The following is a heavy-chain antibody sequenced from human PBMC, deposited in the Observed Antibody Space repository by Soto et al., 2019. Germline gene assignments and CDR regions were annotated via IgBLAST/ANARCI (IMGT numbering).Heavy chain of an antibody. D-gene: IGHD2-21*01. Sequence: QVQLQESGPGLVKPSETLSLTCTVPGGYVNISTYYWRWIRQHPGKGLEWIGFIHYSGSTNYNPSLKGRVTMSVDTSKNQFSLKLTSVNTADTAIYYCTRGGDPYKTGHWGQGTLVTVSS. CDR2: IHYSGST. CDR1: GGYVNISTYY. V-gene: IGHV4-61*01. J-gene: IGHJ4*02. CDR3: TRGGDPYKTGH.